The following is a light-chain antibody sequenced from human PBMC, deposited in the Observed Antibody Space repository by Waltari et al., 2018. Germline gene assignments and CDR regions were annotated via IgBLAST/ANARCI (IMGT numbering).Light chain of an antibody. CDR1: QSVLYSSNNKNY. J-gene: IGKJ5*01. CDR3: QQYYTTPIT. CDR2: WAS. V-gene: IGKV4-1*01. Sequence: DIVMTQSPDSLAVSLGERATINCKSSQSVLYSSNNKNYLAWYQQKPGQPPKLLIYWASTREAGVPDRFSGSGSGTDFTRTIRSLQAEDVAVYYCQQYYTTPITFGQGTRLEIK.